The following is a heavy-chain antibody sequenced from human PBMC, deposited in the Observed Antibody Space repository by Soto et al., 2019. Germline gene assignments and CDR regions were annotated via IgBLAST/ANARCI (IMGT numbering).Heavy chain of an antibody. CDR1: GGSISSSSYY. CDR2: IYYSGST. D-gene: IGHD3-10*01. CDR3: ARQGVRGLIIYRFLGMDV. J-gene: IGHJ6*02. V-gene: IGHV4-39*01. Sequence: SETLSLTCTVSGGSISSSSYYWGWIRQPPGKGLEWIGSIYYSGSTYYNPSLKSRVTISVDTSKNQFSLKLSSVTAADTAVYYCARQGVRGLIIYRFLGMDVWGQGTTVTVSS.